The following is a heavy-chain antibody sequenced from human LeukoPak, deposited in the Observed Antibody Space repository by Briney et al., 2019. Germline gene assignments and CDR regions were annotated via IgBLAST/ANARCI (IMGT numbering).Heavy chain of an antibody. CDR3: ARGTTVTTNWFDP. V-gene: IGHV4-30-2*01. Sequence: SETLSLTCAVSGGSISSGGYSWSWIRQPPGKGLEWIGYIYHSGSTYYNPSLKSRVTISVDRSKNQFSLKLSSVTAADTAVYYCARGTTVTTNWFDPWGQGTPVTVSS. D-gene: IGHD4-17*01. CDR1: GGSISSGGYS. CDR2: IYHSGST. J-gene: IGHJ5*02.